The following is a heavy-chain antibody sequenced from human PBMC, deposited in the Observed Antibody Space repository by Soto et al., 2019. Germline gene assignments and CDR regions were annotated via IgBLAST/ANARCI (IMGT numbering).Heavy chain of an antibody. CDR3: ARAGITIFGVVIHLSRALLDV. CDR2: ISSSSSYI. V-gene: IGHV3-21*01. D-gene: IGHD3-3*01. CDR1: GFTFSSYS. Sequence: GGSLRLSCAASGFTFSSYSMNWVRQAPGKGLEWVSSISSSSSYIYYADSVKGRFTISRDNAKNSLYLQMNSLRAEDTAVYYCARAGITIFGVVIHLSRALLDVWGKGTTVTVSS. J-gene: IGHJ6*04.